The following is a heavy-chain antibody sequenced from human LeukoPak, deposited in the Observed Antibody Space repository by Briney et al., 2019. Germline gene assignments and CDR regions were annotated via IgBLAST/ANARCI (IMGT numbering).Heavy chain of an antibody. CDR2: IYYSGST. D-gene: IGHD4-23*01. J-gene: IGHJ5*02. CDR3: ARDSDGGNWFDP. Sequence: SETLSLTCTVSGGSISSSSYYWGWLRQPPGKGLEWIGSIYYSGSTYYNPSLKSRFTISVDTSKNQFSLKLSSVTAADTAVYYCARDSDGGNWFDPWGQGTLVTVSS. CDR1: GGSISSSSYY. V-gene: IGHV4-39*07.